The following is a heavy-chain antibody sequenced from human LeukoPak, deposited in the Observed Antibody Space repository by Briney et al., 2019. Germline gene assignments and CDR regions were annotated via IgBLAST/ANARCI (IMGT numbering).Heavy chain of an antibody. V-gene: IGHV3-7*03. Sequence: GGSLRLSCAASGFTFSSYWMDWARQAPGKGLEWVASINHNGNVNYYADSVKGRFTISRDNAKNSLYLQMSNLRAEDTAVYFCARGGGLDVWGQGATVTVSS. CDR3: ARGGGLDV. D-gene: IGHD3-16*01. CDR1: GFTFSSYW. J-gene: IGHJ6*02. CDR2: INHNGNVN.